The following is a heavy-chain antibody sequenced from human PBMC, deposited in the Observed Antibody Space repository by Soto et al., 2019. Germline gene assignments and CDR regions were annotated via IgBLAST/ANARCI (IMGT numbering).Heavy chain of an antibody. CDR3: ARSGYSYGYTEDY. Sequence: GGSLRLSCAASGFTVSSNYMSWVRQAPGKGLEWVSVIYSGGSTYYADSVKGRFTISRDNSKNTLYLQMNSLRAEDTAVYYCARSGYSYGYTEDYWGQGTLVTVSS. V-gene: IGHV3-66*01. CDR1: GFTVSSNY. D-gene: IGHD5-18*01. J-gene: IGHJ4*02. CDR2: IYSGGST.